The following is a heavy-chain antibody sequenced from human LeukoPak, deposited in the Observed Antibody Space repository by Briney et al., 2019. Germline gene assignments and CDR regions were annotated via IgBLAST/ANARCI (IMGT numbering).Heavy chain of an antibody. CDR2: ISYDGSNK. V-gene: IGHV3-30*18. CDR3: AKDVYGDYGGGFDY. CDR1: GFTFSSYG. J-gene: IGHJ4*02. Sequence: GGALRLSCAASGFTFSSYGMHGGRQAPGKGLEWGAVISYDGSNKYYADSVKGGFTISRDNSKNTLYLQMNSLRAEDTAVYYCAKDVYGDYGGGFDYWGEGTLVTVSS. D-gene: IGHD4-17*01.